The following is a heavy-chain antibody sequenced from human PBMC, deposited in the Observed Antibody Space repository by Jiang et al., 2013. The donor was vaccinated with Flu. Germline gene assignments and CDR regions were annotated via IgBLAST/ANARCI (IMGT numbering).Heavy chain of an antibody. CDR1: GLTVSSNY. J-gene: IGHJ6*02. D-gene: IGHD3-10*01. V-gene: IGHV3-53*01. CDR2: IYTSGTT. CDR3: ARDQHDVDGSGNYHKTGMDV. Sequence: QLLESGGSVIQPGGSLRLSCAASGLTVSSNYMSWVRQAPGKGLEWVSVIYTSGTTYYADSVKGRFTISRDNSKNTLYLQMNSLRAEDTALYYCARDQHDVDGSGNYHKTGMDVWGQGTTVTVSS.